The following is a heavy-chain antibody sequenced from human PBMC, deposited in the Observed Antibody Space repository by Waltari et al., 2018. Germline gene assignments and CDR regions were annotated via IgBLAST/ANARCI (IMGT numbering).Heavy chain of an antibody. V-gene: IGHV3-33*06. D-gene: IGHD3-10*01. CDR2: IWFDGGQT. CDR1: GRSISSYG. J-gene: IGHJ4*02. Sequence: QAQLVESGGGVVQPGISLRLSCTGPGRSISSYGMQWVRQAPGKGLEWVALIWFDGGQTYYADSVRGRFTISRDNSKNTLYLDMNSLKLNDTAIYYCAKDAFGNTYVDHWGQGTLVTVAS. CDR3: AKDAFGNTYVDH.